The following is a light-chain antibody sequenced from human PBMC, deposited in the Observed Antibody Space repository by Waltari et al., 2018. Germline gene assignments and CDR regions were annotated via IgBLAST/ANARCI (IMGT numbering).Light chain of an antibody. V-gene: IGKV1-39*01. Sequence: DIQMTQSPSSLSVSVGDRVTITCRASQTINDYLNWYQQKPGEAPKLLIYAASSLQRGVPSRFSGTGSGTDFTLTISSLQPEDFATYYCQQSYSSRRSFGGGTKVEI. CDR1: QTINDY. CDR3: QQSYSSRRS. CDR2: AAS. J-gene: IGKJ4*01.